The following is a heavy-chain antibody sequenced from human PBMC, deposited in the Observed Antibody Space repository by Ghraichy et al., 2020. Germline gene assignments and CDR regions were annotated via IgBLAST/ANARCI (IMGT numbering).Heavy chain of an antibody. CDR3: ARAPERTTIAGVYYYYGMDV. Sequence: SVKVSCKASGGTFSSYAISWVRQAPGQGLEWMGGIIPIFGTANYAQKFQGRVTITADESTSTAYMELSSLRSEDTAVYYCARAPERTTIAGVYYYYGMDVWGQGTTVTVSS. J-gene: IGHJ6*02. D-gene: IGHD5-12*01. CDR2: IIPIFGTA. CDR1: GGTFSSYA. V-gene: IGHV1-69*13.